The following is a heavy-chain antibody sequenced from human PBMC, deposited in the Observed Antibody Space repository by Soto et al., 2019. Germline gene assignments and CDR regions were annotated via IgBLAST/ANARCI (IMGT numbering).Heavy chain of an antibody. CDR3: ARDASLYSSGWYFYYYYYGMDV. CDR2: ISSSSSTI. V-gene: IGHV3-48*02. D-gene: IGHD6-19*01. CDR1: GFTFSSYS. J-gene: IGHJ6*02. Sequence: GGSLRLSCAASGFTFSSYSMNWVRQAPGKGLEWVSYISSSSSTIYYADSVKGRFTISRDNAKNSLYLQMNSLRDEDTAVYYCARDASLYSSGWYFYYYYYGMDVWRQGTTVTVSS.